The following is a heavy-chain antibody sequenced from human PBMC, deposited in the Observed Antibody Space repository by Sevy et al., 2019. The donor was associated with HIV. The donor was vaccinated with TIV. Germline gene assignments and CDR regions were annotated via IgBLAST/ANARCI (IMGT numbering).Heavy chain of an antibody. V-gene: IGHV3-21*01. D-gene: IGHD5-18*01. CDR1: GFTFSSYS. CDR2: ISSSSSYI. J-gene: IGHJ4*02. CDR3: ARRAVDTAMAWRVPVDY. Sequence: GGSLRLSCAASGFTFSSYSMNWVRQAPGKGLEWVSSISSSSSYIYYADSVKGRFTISRDNAKNSLYLQMNSLRAEDTAVYYCARRAVDTAMAWRVPVDYWGQGTLVTVSS.